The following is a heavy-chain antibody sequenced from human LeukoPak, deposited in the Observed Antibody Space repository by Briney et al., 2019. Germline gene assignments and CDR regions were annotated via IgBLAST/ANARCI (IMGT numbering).Heavy chain of an antibody. J-gene: IGHJ5*02. CDR1: GGSFSGYY. CDR2: ISGSGSST. V-gene: IGHV3-23*01. Sequence: ETLSLTCAVYGGSFSGYYWSWIRQPPGKGLEWVSSISGSGSSTNYADSVKGRFTISRDNSKNTLHLQMNSLRADDTAVYYCAKGKQWLIPNWFDPWGQGTLVTVSS. CDR3: AKGKQWLIPNWFDP. D-gene: IGHD6-19*01.